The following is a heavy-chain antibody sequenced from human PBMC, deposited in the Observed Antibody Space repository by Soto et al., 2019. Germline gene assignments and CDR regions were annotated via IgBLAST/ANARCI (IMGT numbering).Heavy chain of an antibody. D-gene: IGHD3-22*01. J-gene: IGHJ3*02. CDR1: GYTFTSYY. CDR3: ARDIAPSTPYYYDSSGFPSPGAFDI. CDR2: INPSGGST. Sequence: ASVKVSCKASGYTFTSYYMHWVRQAPGQGLEWMGIINPSGGSTSYAQKFQGRVTMTRDTSTSTVYMELSSLRSEDTAVYYCARDIAPSTPYYYDSSGFPSPGAFDIWAQGTMVTVSS. V-gene: IGHV1-46*01.